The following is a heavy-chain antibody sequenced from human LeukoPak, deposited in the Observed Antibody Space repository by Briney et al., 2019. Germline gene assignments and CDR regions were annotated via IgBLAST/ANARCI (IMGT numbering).Heavy chain of an antibody. CDR2: ISHRGIT. J-gene: IGHJ6*03. D-gene: IGHD4-17*01. V-gene: IGHV4-34*01. Sequence: NTSETLSLTCAVYGDSLSGHYWTWVRQPPGKGLEWVGEISHRGITIYNASLKRRVNISVDTSKNQFSLKLSSVTAADTAVYYCARSRRARLRPTGFEYYYYMDVWGKGTTVTVYS. CDR1: GDSLSGHY. CDR3: ARSRRARLRPTGFEYYYYMDV.